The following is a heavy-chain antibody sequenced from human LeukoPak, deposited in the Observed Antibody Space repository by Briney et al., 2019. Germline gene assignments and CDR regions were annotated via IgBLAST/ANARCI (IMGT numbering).Heavy chain of an antibody. CDR2: ISGSGGST. Sequence: GGSLRLSCAASGFTFSSYAMSWVRQAPGKGLEWVSGISGSGGSTNYADSVKGRFTISRDNSKNTLYLQMNSLRAEDTAVYYCARDPRLSTSAFFDYWGQGTLVTVFS. CDR3: ARDPRLSTSAFFDY. D-gene: IGHD3-3*02. CDR1: GFTFSSYA. V-gene: IGHV3-23*01. J-gene: IGHJ4*02.